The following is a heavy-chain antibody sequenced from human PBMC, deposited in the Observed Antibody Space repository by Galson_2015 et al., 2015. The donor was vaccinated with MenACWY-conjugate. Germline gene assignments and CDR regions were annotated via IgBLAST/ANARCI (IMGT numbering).Heavy chain of an antibody. CDR3: TKDQGGSRFDP. Sequence: SLRLSCAASGFTFSDYGMHWVRRAPGKGLEWVAFIRYNGSYKYCIDSVKGRFTISRDNSKNTLYLQMNSLRGEDTAVYYCTKDQGGSRFDPWGQGTTVTVSS. J-gene: IGHJ6*02. CDR2: IRYNGSYK. V-gene: IGHV3-30*02. D-gene: IGHD1-26*01. CDR1: GFTFSDYG.